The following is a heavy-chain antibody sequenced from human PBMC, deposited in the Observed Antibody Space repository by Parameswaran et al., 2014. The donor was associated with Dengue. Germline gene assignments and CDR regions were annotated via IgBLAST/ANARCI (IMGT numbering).Heavy chain of an antibody. J-gene: IGHJ5*02. D-gene: IGHD6-13*01. CDR3: ARDWAYLGRQQLVADWFDP. CDR1: GYTFTSYA. V-gene: IGHV1-3*01. Sequence: PGASVKVSCKASGYTFTSYAMHWVRQAPGQRLEWMGWINAGNGNTKYSQKFQGRVTITRDTSASTAYMELSSLRSEDTAVYYCARDWAYLGRQQLVADWFDPWGQGTLVTVSS. CDR2: INAGNGNT.